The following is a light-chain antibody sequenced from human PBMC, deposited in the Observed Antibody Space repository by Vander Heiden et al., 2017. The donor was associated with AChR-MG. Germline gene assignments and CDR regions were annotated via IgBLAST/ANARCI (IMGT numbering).Light chain of an antibody. CDR1: SSNLGAGYD. V-gene: IGLV1-40*01. CDR3: QSYDSSLNVV. CDR2: NNF. Sequence: QSVLTQPPSVSGAPGKRVTISCTGSSSNLGAGYDVHWFQQLPKTAPKLVIANNFDRPSGVPDRFSGSKSGTSASLTITGLQAEDEADYYCQSYDSSLNVVFGGGTKVTVL. J-gene: IGLJ2*01.